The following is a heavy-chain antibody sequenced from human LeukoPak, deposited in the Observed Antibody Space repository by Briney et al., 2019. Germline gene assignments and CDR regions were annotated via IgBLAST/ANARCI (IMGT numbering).Heavy chain of an antibody. Sequence: GGSLRLSCAASGFTFSSYAMHWVRQAPGKGLEYVSAISSNGGSTYYANSVKGRFTISRDNSKNTLYLQMGSLRAEDMAVYYCARGGVYDSSGYYFDYWGQGTLVTVSS. J-gene: IGHJ4*02. CDR3: ARGGVYDSSGYYFDY. D-gene: IGHD3-22*01. V-gene: IGHV3-64*01. CDR1: GFTFSSYA. CDR2: ISSNGGST.